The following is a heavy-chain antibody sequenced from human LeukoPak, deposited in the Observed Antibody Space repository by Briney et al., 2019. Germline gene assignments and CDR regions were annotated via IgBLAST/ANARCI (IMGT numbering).Heavy chain of an antibody. V-gene: IGHV3-11*06. CDR2: ISTGSSST. Sequence: GGSLRLSCAASGFTFSDYYMSWIRQAPGKGLEWVSYISTGSSSTKYADSVRGRFTISRDNAKNSLYLQMNSLRADDTAVYYCARDSGTTVGYSDYWGQGTLVTVSS. J-gene: IGHJ4*02. D-gene: IGHD4-23*01. CDR3: ARDSGTTVGYSDY. CDR1: GFTFSDYY.